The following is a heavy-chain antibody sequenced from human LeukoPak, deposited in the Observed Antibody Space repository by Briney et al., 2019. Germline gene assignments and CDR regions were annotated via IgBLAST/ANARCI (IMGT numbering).Heavy chain of an antibody. CDR3: VKDIETGWLQSYGMDV. Sequence: GGSLRLSCAASGFTFDDYAMHWVRQVPGKGLEWVSGISWNSGSIGYGDSVKGRFTISGDNAKNSLYLQMNSLRTEDTALYFCVKDIETGWLQSYGMDVWGQGTTVTVSS. CDR2: ISWNSGSI. D-gene: IGHD5-24*01. J-gene: IGHJ6*02. V-gene: IGHV3-9*01. CDR1: GFTFDDYA.